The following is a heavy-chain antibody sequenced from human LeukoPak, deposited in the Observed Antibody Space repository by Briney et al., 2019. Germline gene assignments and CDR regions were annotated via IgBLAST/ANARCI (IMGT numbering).Heavy chain of an antibody. J-gene: IGHJ4*02. CDR2: MKEDGGEK. V-gene: IGHV3-7*01. CDR3: ARGVYEFDY. CDR1: GFTFSSYW. Sequence: GGSLRLSCAASGFTFSSYWMSWVHQAPGKGPEWVANMKEDGGEKYYVDSVKGRFTISRDNVKNSLYLQMNSLRAEDTAVYYCARGVYEFDYWGQGTLVTVSS. D-gene: IGHD6-6*01.